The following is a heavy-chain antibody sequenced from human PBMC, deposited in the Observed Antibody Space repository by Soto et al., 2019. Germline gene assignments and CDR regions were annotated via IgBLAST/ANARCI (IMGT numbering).Heavy chain of an antibody. CDR3: AKARTRSYADALDI. CDR1: GFTFNNYA. J-gene: IGHJ3*02. D-gene: IGHD2-8*01. CDR2: ISASGGST. V-gene: IGHV3-23*01. Sequence: LRLSCASSGFTFNNYAMNWVRQAPGKGLEWVSSISASGGSTYYADSVRGRFTISRDNSKNTLYLQTNSLRAEDTAVYYCAKARTRSYADALDIWGQGTLVTVSS.